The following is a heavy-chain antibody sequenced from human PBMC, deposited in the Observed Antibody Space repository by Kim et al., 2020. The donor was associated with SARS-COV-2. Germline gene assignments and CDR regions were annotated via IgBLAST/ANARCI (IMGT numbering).Heavy chain of an antibody. CDR3: ARDQQSDYVWGSYRQRGAFDI. D-gene: IGHD3-16*02. V-gene: IGHV6-1*01. Sequence: SQTLSLTCAISGDSVSSNSAAWNWIRQSPSRGLEWLGRTYYRSKWYNDYAVSVKSRITINPDTSKNQFSLQLNSVTPEDTAVYYCARDQQSDYVWGSYRQRGAFDIWGQGTMVTVSS. CDR1: GDSVSSNSAA. J-gene: IGHJ3*02. CDR2: TYYRSKWYN.